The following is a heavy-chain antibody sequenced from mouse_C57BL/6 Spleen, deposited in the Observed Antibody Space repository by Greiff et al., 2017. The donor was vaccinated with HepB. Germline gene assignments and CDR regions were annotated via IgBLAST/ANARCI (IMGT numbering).Heavy chain of an antibody. CDR2: IDPANGNT. J-gene: IGHJ3*01. Sequence: EVQLQQSVAELVRPGASVKLSCTASGFNFKNTYMHWVKQRPEQGLEWIGRIDPANGNTKYTPKFQGKATITADTSSNTAYLQLSSLTSEDTAIYYCAIGDYYGSSTGFAYWGQGTLVTVSA. CDR3: AIGDYYGSSTGFAY. CDR1: GFNFKNTY. D-gene: IGHD1-1*01. V-gene: IGHV14-3*01.